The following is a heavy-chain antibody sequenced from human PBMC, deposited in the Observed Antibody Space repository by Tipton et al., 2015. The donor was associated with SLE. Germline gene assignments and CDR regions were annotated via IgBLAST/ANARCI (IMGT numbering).Heavy chain of an antibody. Sequence: GLVKPSETLSLICTVSGGSMSSYYWNWIRQPAGKGLEWIGRIYASGSTNYNPSLNNRVAMSLDTSKKQFSLKLTSVTAADTAMYYCARDQGNGWYEMTGDYWGQGRLVTVSS. J-gene: IGHJ4*02. CDR3: ARDQGNGWYEMTGDY. D-gene: IGHD6-19*01. V-gene: IGHV4-4*07. CDR2: IYASGST. CDR1: GGSMSSYY.